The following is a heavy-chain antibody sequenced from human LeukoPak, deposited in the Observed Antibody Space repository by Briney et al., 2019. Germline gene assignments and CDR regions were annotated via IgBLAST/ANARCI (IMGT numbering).Heavy chain of an antibody. J-gene: IGHJ4*02. Sequence: SQTLSLTCTVSGGSISSGGYYWSWIRQHPGKGLEWIGYIYYSGSTYYNPSLKSRVTMSVDTSKNQFSLKLSSVTAADTAVYYCARGGPVVSHFDYWGQGTLVTVSS. V-gene: IGHV4-31*03. D-gene: IGHD3-22*01. CDR3: ARGGPVVSHFDY. CDR2: IYYSGST. CDR1: GGSISSGGYY.